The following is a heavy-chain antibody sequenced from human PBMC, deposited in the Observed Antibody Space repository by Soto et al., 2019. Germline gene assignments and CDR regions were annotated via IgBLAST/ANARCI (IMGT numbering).Heavy chain of an antibody. J-gene: IGHJ6*02. D-gene: IGHD6-13*01. V-gene: IGHV4-34*01. Sequence: PSETLSLTCAVSGGSISSGGYYWSWIRQPPGKGLEWIGEINHSGSTNYNPSLKSRVTISVDTSKNQFSLKLSSVTAAGTAVYYCARACIAAAGTSSCGGPYNYYYYYGMDVWGQGTTVTVSS. CDR3: ARACIAAAGTSSCGGPYNYYYYYGMDV. CDR1: GGSISSGGYY. CDR2: INHSGST.